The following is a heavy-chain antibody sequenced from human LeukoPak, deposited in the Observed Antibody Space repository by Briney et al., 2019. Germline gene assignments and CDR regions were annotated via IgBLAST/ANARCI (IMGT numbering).Heavy chain of an antibody. CDR3: ARGPWGTAAGIPPEDY. CDR2: ISAYNGNT. Sequence: GASVKVSCKASGYTFTSYGINWVRQAPGQGLEWMGWISAYNGNTNYAQKLQGRVTMTTDTSTSTAYMELRSLRSDDTAVYYCARGPWGTAAGIPPEDYWGQGTLVTVSS. J-gene: IGHJ4*02. CDR1: GYTFTSYG. D-gene: IGHD6-13*01. V-gene: IGHV1-18*01.